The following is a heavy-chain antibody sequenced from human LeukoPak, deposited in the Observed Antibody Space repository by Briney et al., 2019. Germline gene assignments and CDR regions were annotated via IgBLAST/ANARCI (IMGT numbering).Heavy chain of an antibody. CDR3: ARGRYTFDY. J-gene: IGHJ4*02. Sequence: SETLSLTCTVSGGSMSSYYWSWIRQPPGEGLEWIGYISYSGNTNYNPSLKSRVTISVDTSKNQFSLKLSSVTAADTAVYYCARGRYTFDYWGQGTLVTVSS. V-gene: IGHV4-59*01. D-gene: IGHD1-1*01. CDR1: GGSMSSYY. CDR2: ISYSGNT.